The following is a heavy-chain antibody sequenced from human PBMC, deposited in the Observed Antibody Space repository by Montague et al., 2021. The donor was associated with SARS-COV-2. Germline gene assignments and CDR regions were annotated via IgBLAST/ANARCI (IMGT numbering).Heavy chain of an antibody. V-gene: IGHV4-34*01. CDR1: GGSVSDYY. CDR3: ARGPRITMIVVVITDIWFDP. D-gene: IGHD3-22*01. CDR2: INHSGST. Sequence: SETLSLTCAVYGGSVSDYYWSWIRQPPGKGLEWIGEINHSGSTNYNPSLKSRVTTSVDTSQNQFSLKLTSVTAAGTAVYYCARGPRITMIVVVITDIWFDPWGQGTLVTVSS. J-gene: IGHJ5*02.